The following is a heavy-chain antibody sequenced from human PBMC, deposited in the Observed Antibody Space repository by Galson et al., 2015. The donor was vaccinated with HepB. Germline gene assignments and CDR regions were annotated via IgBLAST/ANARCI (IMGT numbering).Heavy chain of an antibody. D-gene: IGHD5-24*01. Sequence: SLRLSCAASGFTFSTYSVNWVRQTPGKGLEWVSYISSSSSTIYYVDSVKGRFTISRDNAKNSLYLQMNSLRAEDTAVYYCAREGEGYDYWGQGTLVTVSS. V-gene: IGHV3-48*01. CDR2: ISSSSSTI. J-gene: IGHJ4*02. CDR1: GFTFSTYS. CDR3: AREGEGYDY.